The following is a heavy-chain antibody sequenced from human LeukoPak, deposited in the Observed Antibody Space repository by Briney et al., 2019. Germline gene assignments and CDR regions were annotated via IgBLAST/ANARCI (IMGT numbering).Heavy chain of an antibody. D-gene: IGHD3-10*01. Sequence: GGSLRLSCVASGFSFSSYAMSWVRQAPGKGLEWVSGLTDTSGDTYYADSVKGRFTISRDTSLNTLYLQMNNLRAEDTAVYFCAKRGVVIRGLLVIGYHQEAYHYDFWGQGVLVTVSS. J-gene: IGHJ4*02. CDR3: AKRGVVIRGLLVIGYHQEAYHYDF. V-gene: IGHV3-23*01. CDR1: GFSFSSYA. CDR2: LTDTSGDT.